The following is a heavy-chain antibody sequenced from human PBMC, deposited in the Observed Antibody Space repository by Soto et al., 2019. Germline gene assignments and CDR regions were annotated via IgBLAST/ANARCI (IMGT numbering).Heavy chain of an antibody. J-gene: IGHJ3*02. CDR3: ARDLVGVGAIRSAFDI. V-gene: IGHV3-48*03. CDR2: ISISGSTI. D-gene: IGHD2-15*01. Sequence: PGGSLRLSCAASGFPFSSYEMNLVRQSPGKGLEWVSYISISGSTIYYADSVKGRFTIFRDNAKNSLYLQMNSLRAEDTAVYYCARDLVGVGAIRSAFDIWGQGTMITF. CDR1: GFPFSSYE.